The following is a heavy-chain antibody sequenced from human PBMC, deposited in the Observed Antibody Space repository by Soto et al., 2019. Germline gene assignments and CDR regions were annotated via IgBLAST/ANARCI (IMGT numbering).Heavy chain of an antibody. V-gene: IGHV1-18*01. CDR1: GYTFTSYG. CDR2: ISAYNGNT. D-gene: IGHD3-10*01. CDR3: ARARGGGWFGVPTGWFDP. J-gene: IGHJ5*02. Sequence: QVQLVQSGAEVKKPGASVKVSCKASGYTFTSYGISWVRQAPGQGLEWMGWISAYNGNTNYAQKLQGRVTMTTDTSTSTAYMELRSLRSDDTAVYYCARARGGGWFGVPTGWFDPWGQGTLVTVSS.